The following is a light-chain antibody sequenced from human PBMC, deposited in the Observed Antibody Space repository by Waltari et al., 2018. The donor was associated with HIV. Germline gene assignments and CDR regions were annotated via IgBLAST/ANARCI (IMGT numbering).Light chain of an antibody. J-gene: IGLJ2*01. CDR2: DNT. V-gene: IGLV1-51*01. Sequence: QSVLTQPPSVSAAPGQKVTISGSGSSSNIGNNFVSWFQQLPGTAPKLLIYDNTRRPSGIPDRFSGSKSGTSATLGITGLQSGDEADYYCGTWDSSLSAWVFGGGTKLTVL. CDR3: GTWDSSLSAWV. CDR1: SSNIGNNF.